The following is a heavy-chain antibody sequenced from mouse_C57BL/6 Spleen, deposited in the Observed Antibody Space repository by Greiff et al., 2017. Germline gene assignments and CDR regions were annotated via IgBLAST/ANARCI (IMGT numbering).Heavy chain of an antibody. D-gene: IGHD2-5*01. CDR3: TVHYYSNYGYFDV. V-gene: IGHV6-3*01. CDR1: GFTFSNYW. CDR2: IRLKSDNYAT. J-gene: IGHJ1*03. Sequence: EVMLVESGGGLVQPGGSMKLSCVASGFTFSNYWMNWVRQSPEKGLEWVAQIRLKSDNYATHYAESVKGRLTISRDDSKSSVYLQMNNLRAEDTGIYYCTVHYYSNYGYFDVWGTGTTVTVSS.